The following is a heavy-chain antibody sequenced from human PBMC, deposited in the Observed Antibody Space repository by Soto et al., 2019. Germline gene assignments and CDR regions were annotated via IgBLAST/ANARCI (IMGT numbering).Heavy chain of an antibody. CDR2: IRSKANSYAT. V-gene: IGHV3-73*02. J-gene: IGHJ6*02. D-gene: IGHD2-2*01. Sequence: EVQLVESGGGLVQPGGSLKLSCAASGFTFSGSAMHWVRQASGKGLEWVGRIRSKANSYATAYAASVKGRFTISRDDSKNTAYLQMNSLKTEDTAVYYCTRLVVVPAANTSKSPTYYYYGMDVWGQGTTVTVSS. CDR3: TRLVVVPAANTSKSPTYYYYGMDV. CDR1: GFTFSGSA.